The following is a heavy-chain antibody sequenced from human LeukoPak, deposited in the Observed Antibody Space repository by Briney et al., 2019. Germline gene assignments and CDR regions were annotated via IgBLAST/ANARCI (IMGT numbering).Heavy chain of an antibody. CDR1: GFTFSDYY. CDR3: ARGMTTVTTIDY. CDR2: ISGSSSYT. J-gene: IGHJ4*02. Sequence: GGSLRLSCAASGFTFSDYYMSWIRQAPGKGLEWVSYISGSSSYTNYADSVRGRFTISRDNAKNSLYLQMNSLSAEDTAVYYCARGMTTVTTIDYWGQGTLVTVSS. D-gene: IGHD4-11*01. V-gene: IGHV3-11*06.